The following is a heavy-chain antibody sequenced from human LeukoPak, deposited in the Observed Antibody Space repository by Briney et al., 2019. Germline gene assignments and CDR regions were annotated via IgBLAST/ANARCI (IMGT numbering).Heavy chain of an antibody. Sequence: KPSETLSLTCTVSGGSITSYYWSWIRQPAGKGLEWIGRVYTSGSTNYNPSLKSRVTVSVDTSKNQFSLKLSSVTAADTAVYYCARDLGAAAGAGTYVFDIWGQGTVVTVSS. CDR2: VYTSGST. CDR3: ARDLGAAAGAGTYVFDI. CDR1: GGSITSYY. D-gene: IGHD6-13*01. V-gene: IGHV4-4*07. J-gene: IGHJ3*02.